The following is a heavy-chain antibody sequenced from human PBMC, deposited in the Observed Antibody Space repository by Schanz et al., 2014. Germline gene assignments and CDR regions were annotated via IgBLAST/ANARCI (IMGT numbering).Heavy chain of an antibody. J-gene: IGHJ5*02. V-gene: IGHV4-30-4*08. CDR1: GASISSRDFY. CDR3: SRGGCGSTSCYEVAPPDA. D-gene: IGHD2-2*01. Sequence: QVQLPESGPGLVKPSQTLSLTCTVSGASISSRDFYWSWIRQFPGKGLEWIGYISYSGRTYYSPSLKSRLTMSVDTSRNQCTLRLSSVPAADTAIYYGSRGGCGSTSCYEVAPPDAWGQGTLVIVSS. CDR2: ISYSGRT.